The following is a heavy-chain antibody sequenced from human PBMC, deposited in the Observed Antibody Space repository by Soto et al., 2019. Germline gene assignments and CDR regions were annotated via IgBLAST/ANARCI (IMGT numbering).Heavy chain of an antibody. CDR3: AKGYGDSYLYYYMDV. Sequence: GGSLRLSCAASGFTFSSYAMSWVRQAPGKGLEWVSAISGSGGSTYDADSVKGRFTISRDNSKNTLYLQMNSLRAEDTAVYSCAKGYGDSYLYYYMDVWGKGTTVTVSS. CDR2: ISGSGGST. J-gene: IGHJ6*03. V-gene: IGHV3-23*01. CDR1: GFTFSSYA. D-gene: IGHD4-17*01.